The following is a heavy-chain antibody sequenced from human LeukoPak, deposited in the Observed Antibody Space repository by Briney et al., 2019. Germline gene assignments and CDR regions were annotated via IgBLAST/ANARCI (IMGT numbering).Heavy chain of an antibody. D-gene: IGHD4-17*01. Sequence: SQTLSLTCAVSGGSISSYYWNWIRQPPGKGLEWIGYIFYIGSTNYNPSLKSRVTMSVDTSKNQFSLKVSSVTAADTAVYYCARFNGAYSNFDFWGQGTLVTVSS. V-gene: IGHV4-59*01. CDR2: IFYIGST. CDR3: ARFNGAYSNFDF. CDR1: GGSISSYY. J-gene: IGHJ4*02.